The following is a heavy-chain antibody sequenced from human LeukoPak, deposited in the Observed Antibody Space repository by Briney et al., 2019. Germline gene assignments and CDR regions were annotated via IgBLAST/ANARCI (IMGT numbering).Heavy chain of an antibody. CDR3: ARAQDPTILSYFDY. V-gene: IGHV3-48*02. CDR1: GFTFSSYA. D-gene: IGHD5-24*01. J-gene: IGHJ4*02. CDR2: INPSSTTI. Sequence: GGSLRLSCAASGFTFSSYAMNWVRQAPGKGLEWVSYINPSSTTIYYADSVKGRFTISRDNAKNSLYLQMNSLRDEDTAVYYCARAQDPTILSYFDYWGQGTLVTVSS.